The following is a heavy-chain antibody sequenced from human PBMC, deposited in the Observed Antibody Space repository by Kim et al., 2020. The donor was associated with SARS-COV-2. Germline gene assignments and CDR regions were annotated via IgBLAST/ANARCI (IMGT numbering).Heavy chain of an antibody. J-gene: IGHJ3*02. CDR2: ISYDGSNK. D-gene: IGHD2-2*02. V-gene: IGHV3-30*18. Sequence: GGSLRLSCAASGFTFSSYGMHWVRQAPGKGLEWVAVISYDGSNKYYADSVKGRFTISRDNSKNTLYLQMNSLRAEDTAVYYCANSVWGYCSSTSCYKDDAFDIWGQGTMVTVSS. CDR1: GFTFSSYG. CDR3: ANSVWGYCSSTSCYKDDAFDI.